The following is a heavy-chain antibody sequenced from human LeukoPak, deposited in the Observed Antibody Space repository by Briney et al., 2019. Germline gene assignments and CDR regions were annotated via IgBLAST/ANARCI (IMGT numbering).Heavy chain of an antibody. J-gene: IGHJ4*02. CDR2: IKQDGTDK. D-gene: IGHD3-22*01. V-gene: IGHV3-7*01. CDR3: AREKLDTRGYVDY. CDR1: VFTFSTYW. Sequence: PGGSLRLSCAGSVFTFSTYWMSWVRQAPGKGLDWVANIKQDGTDKYYVDSVKGRFTISRDNAKNLLYLQMNSLRAEDTAVYYCAREKLDTRGYVDYWGQGTLVTVSS.